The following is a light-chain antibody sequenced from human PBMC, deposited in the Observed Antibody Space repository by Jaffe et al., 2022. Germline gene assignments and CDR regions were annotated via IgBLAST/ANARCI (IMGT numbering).Light chain of an antibody. V-gene: IGKV3-11*01. J-gene: IGKJ4*01. Sequence: EIVLTQSPATLSLSPGERATLSCRASQSVSSYLAWYQQKPGQAPRLLIYDASNRATGIPARFSGSGSGTDFTLTISSLEPEDFAVYYCQQRSNWPPGEPLTFGGGTKVEIK. CDR1: QSVSSY. CDR3: QQRSNWPPGEPLT. CDR2: DAS.